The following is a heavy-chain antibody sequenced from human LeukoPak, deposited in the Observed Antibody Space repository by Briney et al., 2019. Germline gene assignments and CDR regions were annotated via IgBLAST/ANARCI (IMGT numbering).Heavy chain of an antibody. CDR1: GFTFTSCA. Sequence: PGGSLRLSCTASGFTFTSCAMNWVRQTPGKGLEWVSYISASSANIHYADSVKGRFTVSRDNAKNSLYLQMNSLTAEDTATYYCVRDRSYGSQYYYYIDVWGGGTTVTVSS. V-gene: IGHV3-48*01. D-gene: IGHD4-17*01. CDR3: VRDRSYGSQYYYYIDV. J-gene: IGHJ6*03. CDR2: ISASSANI.